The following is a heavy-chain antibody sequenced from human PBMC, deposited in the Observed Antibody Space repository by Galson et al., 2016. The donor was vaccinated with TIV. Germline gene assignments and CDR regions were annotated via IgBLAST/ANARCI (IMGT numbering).Heavy chain of an antibody. CDR3: AKSEDFTVGTARH. D-gene: IGHD4-23*01. J-gene: IGHJ4*02. Sequence: SLRLSCAASGLTVSTNYMSWVRQAPGKGLEWVSILYSDGSAYYADSVKGRFTISRDNFKNTVYLQLNSLRAEDTAVYYCAKSEDFTVGTARHWGKGTQVTVSS. CDR1: GLTVSTNY. V-gene: IGHV3-53*01. CDR2: LYSDGSA.